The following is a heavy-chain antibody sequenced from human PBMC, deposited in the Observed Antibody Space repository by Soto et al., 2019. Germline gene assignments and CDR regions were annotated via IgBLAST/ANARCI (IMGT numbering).Heavy chain of an antibody. Sequence: ASVKVSCKASGYTFTSYDIYWVRQATGQGLEWMGWLNPNTGDSGYAQKFQGRITVTSDTSINTVHMELSSLRSEDTAVYYCARRAETNGWNGFGADKYYFDFWGQGTLVTVSS. J-gene: IGHJ4*02. V-gene: IGHV1-8*01. CDR1: GYTFTSYD. CDR3: ARRAETNGWNGFGADKYYFDF. CDR2: LNPNTGDS. D-gene: IGHD3-3*01.